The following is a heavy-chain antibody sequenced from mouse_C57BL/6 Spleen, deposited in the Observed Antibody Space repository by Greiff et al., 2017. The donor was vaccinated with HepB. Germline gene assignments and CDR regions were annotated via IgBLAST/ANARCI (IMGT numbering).Heavy chain of an antibody. Sequence: EVKLMESGPGLVKPSQSLSLTCSVTGYSITSGYYWNWIRQFPGNKLEWMGYISYDGSNNYNPSLKNRISITRDTSKNQFFLKLNSVTTEDTATYYCARAPYYYGSREGYAMDYWGQGTSVTVSS. CDR2: ISYDGSN. D-gene: IGHD1-1*01. J-gene: IGHJ4*01. CDR3: ARAPYYYGSREGYAMDY. V-gene: IGHV3-6*01. CDR1: GYSITSGYY.